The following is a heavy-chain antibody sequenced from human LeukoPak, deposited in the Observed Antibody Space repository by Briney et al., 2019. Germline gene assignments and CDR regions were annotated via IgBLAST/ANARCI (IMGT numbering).Heavy chain of an antibody. CDR2: IWYDGSNK. V-gene: IGHV3-33*06. CDR1: GFTFSSYG. CDR3: AKVTSYYYGMDV. Sequence: PGRSLRLSCAASGFTFSSYGMHWVRQAPGKGLEWVAVIWYDGSNKYYADSVKGRFTISRDNSKNTLYLQMNSLRAEDTAVYYCAKVTSYYYGMDVWGQGTTVPVSS. J-gene: IGHJ6*02.